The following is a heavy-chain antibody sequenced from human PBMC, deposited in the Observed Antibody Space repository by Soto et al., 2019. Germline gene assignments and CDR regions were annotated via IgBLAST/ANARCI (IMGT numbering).Heavy chain of an antibody. CDR3: AKDQVAVAGYYYYYYGMDV. D-gene: IGHD6-19*01. J-gene: IGHJ6*02. CDR1: GFTFSSYG. Sequence: QVQLVESGGGVVQPGRSLRLSCAASGFTFSSYGMHWVRQAPGKGLEWVAVISYDGSNKYYADSVKGRFTISRDNSKNTLYLQRNSLRAEYTAVYYCAKDQVAVAGYYYYYYGMDVWGQGTTVTVSS. V-gene: IGHV3-30*18. CDR2: ISYDGSNK.